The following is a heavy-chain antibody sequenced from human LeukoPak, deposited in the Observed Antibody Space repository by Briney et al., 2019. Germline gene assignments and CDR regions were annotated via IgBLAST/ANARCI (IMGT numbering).Heavy chain of an antibody. CDR2: IYYSGTI. Sequence: SETLSLTCTVPGGSISSSNYYWGWIRQPPGKGLEWIGSIYYSGTIYYKPSLKSRVTISVDTSKNQFSLKLSSVTAADTAVYYCARGVLRFDYWGQGTLVTVSS. V-gene: IGHV4-39*01. D-gene: IGHD3-10*01. J-gene: IGHJ4*02. CDR3: ARGVLRFDY. CDR1: GGSISSSNYY.